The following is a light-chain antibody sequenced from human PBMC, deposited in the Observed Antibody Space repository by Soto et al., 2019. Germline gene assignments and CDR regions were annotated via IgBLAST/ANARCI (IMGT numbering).Light chain of an antibody. J-gene: IGKJ5*01. V-gene: IGKV1-5*01. CDR1: HHLGSW. CDR3: QQYRTYT. Sequence: DIQMTHSPSTLSASLGDRVTITCRASHHLGSWLTWYQQKPGSAPKLLIFNASSLQSGVPSRFSGSGFGTEFTLTISSLQPDDSATYFCQQYRTYTFGQGTRLEIK. CDR2: NAS.